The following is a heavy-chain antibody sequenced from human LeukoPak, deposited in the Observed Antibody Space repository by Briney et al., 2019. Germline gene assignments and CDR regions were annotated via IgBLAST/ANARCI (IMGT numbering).Heavy chain of an antibody. J-gene: IGHJ4*02. CDR2: ICYSGST. Sequence: SETLSLTCTVSGGSISSSSYYWGWIRQPPGKGLEWIGSICYSGSTYYNPSLKSRVTISVDTSKNQFSLKLSSVTAADTAVYYCARHGSYSSSFGYFDYWGQGTLVTVSS. CDR1: GGSISSSSYY. D-gene: IGHD6-13*01. CDR3: ARHGSYSSSFGYFDY. V-gene: IGHV4-39*01.